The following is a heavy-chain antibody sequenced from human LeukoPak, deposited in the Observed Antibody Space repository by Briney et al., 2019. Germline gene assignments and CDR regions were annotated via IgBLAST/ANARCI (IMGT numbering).Heavy chain of an antibody. V-gene: IGHV3-30*03. CDR3: ARHGYYYLDN. D-gene: IGHD5-18*01. Sequence: GGSLRLSCAASGFSFSRYGMHWVRQAPGKGLEWVAVISYDGSNKYYADAVKGRFTISRDNSKNTLYLQMNSLRAEDTAVYYCARHGYYYLDNWGQGTLVTVSS. J-gene: IGHJ4*02. CDR2: ISYDGSNK. CDR1: GFSFSRYG.